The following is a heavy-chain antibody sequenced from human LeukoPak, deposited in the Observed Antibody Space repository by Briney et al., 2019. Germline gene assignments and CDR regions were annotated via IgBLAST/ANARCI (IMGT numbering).Heavy chain of an antibody. V-gene: IGHV1-2*02. CDR1: GYTFTGYY. D-gene: IGHD6-6*01. CDR3: ARFLILYSSSSSGMDV. CDR2: INPNSGGT. J-gene: IGHJ6*02. Sequence: ASVKVSCKASGYTFTGYYMHWVRQAPGQGLEWMGWINPNSGGTNYAQKFQGRVTMTRDTSISTAYMELSRLRSDDTAVYYCARFLILYSSSSSGMDVWGQGTTVTVSS.